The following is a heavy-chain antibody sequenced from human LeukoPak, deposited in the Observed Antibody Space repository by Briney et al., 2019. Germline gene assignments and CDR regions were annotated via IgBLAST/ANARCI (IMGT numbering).Heavy chain of an antibody. D-gene: IGHD1-26*01. CDR2: ISTYNGDT. J-gene: IGHJ4*02. Sequence: ASVEVSCKASGYTFTDYGISWVRQAPGQGLEWMGWISTYNGDTNFAQKFQGRVTMTTDTSTNTAYMELRSLTSDDTAVYYCARGSYYDYWGQGTLVTVSS. V-gene: IGHV1-18*01. CDR3: ARGSYYDY. CDR1: GYTFTDYG.